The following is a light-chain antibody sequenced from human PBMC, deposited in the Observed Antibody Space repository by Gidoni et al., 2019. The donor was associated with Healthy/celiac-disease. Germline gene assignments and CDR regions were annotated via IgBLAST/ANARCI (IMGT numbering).Light chain of an antibody. CDR2: EVS. Sequence: QSDLTQPASGSGSPGQSITISCTGTSSDVGGYNYVSWYQQHAGNAPKLMIYEVSNRPSGVSHRFSGSKSGNTASLTISGLQAEDEADYYCSSYTTSSTLVFGGGTKLTVL. V-gene: IGLV2-14*01. CDR3: SSYTTSSTLV. J-gene: IGLJ2*01. CDR1: SSDVGGYNY.